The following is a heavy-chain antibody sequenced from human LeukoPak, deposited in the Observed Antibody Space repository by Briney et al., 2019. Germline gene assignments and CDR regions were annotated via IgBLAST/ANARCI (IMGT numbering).Heavy chain of an antibody. V-gene: IGHV4-61*01. CDR1: GASVSSTSY. D-gene: IGHD1-26*01. J-gene: IGHJ5*02. CDR3: ARSRAFNSGAFDP. CDR2: IYNGVNT. Sequence: SETLSLTCTVSGASVSSTSYWSWIRQPPGKGVEWIAHIYNGVNTNYNPSLKSRVTISVDTSKNQFSLRLNSVTAADTAVYYCARSRAFNSGAFDPWGQGSLVTVSS.